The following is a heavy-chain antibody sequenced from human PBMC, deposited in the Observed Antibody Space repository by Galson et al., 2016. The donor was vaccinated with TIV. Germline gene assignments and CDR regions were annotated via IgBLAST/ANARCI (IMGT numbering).Heavy chain of an antibody. J-gene: IGHJ6*02. D-gene: IGHD4-17*01. Sequence: SETLSLTCTVSGYSIKSGYFWGWIRQPPGKGLQWLGSIYESGTTYSHPSLKSRLTMSVDTSKNQFSLKLSSVTAADTAVYYCMREGRTVTMHHYFGMDVGGQGTSVTVSS. CDR3: MREGRTVTMHHYFGMDV. V-gene: IGHV4-38-2*02. CDR1: GYSIKSGYF. CDR2: IYESGTT.